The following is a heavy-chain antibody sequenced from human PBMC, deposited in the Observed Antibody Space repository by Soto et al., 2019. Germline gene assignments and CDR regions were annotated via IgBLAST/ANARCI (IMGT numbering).Heavy chain of an antibody. V-gene: IGHV1-3*01. J-gene: IGHJ4*02. CDR3: ARDHDESLWQWPIRQYYFDY. CDR1: GYTFTSYA. CDR2: INAGNGNT. D-gene: IGHD6-19*01. Sequence: QVQLVQSGAEVKKPGASVKVSCKASGYTFTSYAMHWVRQAPGQRLEWMGWINAGNGNTKYSQKFQGRVTITRDTSARTAYMELSSLRSEDTAVYYCARDHDESLWQWPIRQYYFDYWGQGTLVTVSS.